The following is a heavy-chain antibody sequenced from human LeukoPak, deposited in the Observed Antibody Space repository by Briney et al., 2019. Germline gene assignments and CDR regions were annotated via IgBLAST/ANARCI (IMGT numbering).Heavy chain of an antibody. CDR1: AGSFSGYY. CDR3: ASVHGYSYGYVRY. CDR2: INHSGST. J-gene: IGHJ4*02. V-gene: IGHV4-34*01. D-gene: IGHD5-18*01. Sequence: PSETLSLTCAGYAGSFSGYYWSWIRQSPGKGLEWMGEINHSGSTNYNSSLKSRVTISLDTSKNQFSLKLSTVTAADTAVYYCASVHGYSYGYVRYWAQGTLVTVSS.